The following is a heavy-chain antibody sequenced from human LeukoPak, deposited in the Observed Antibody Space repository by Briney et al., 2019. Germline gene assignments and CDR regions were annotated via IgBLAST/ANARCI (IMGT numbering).Heavy chain of an antibody. D-gene: IGHD6-6*01. CDR3: AKVSGLAARSKRNTLNWFDP. V-gene: IGHV3-23*01. CDR2: LSGSGYNT. Sequence: GGSLRLSCAASGFTFSSYALSWVRQAPGKGLEWVSSLSGSGYNTYYADSVKGRFTISRDNSKNTLYLQMNSLRAEDTAVYYCAKVSGLAARSKRNTLNWFDPWGQGTLVTVSS. J-gene: IGHJ5*02. CDR1: GFTFSSYA.